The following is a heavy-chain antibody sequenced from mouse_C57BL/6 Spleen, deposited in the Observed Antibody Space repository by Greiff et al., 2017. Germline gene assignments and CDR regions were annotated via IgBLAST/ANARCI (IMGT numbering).Heavy chain of an antibody. CDR3: ARVATDYLDY. J-gene: IGHJ2*01. CDR2: INYDGSST. Sequence: EVKLMESEGGLVQPGSSMKLSCTASGFTFSDYYMAWVSQVPEKGLEWVANINYDGSSTNYLDSLKSRFIISRDNAKNILYMQMSSLKSEDTATYYCARVATDYLDYWGQGTTLTVAS. CDR1: GFTFSDYY. D-gene: IGHD1-1*01. V-gene: IGHV5-16*01.